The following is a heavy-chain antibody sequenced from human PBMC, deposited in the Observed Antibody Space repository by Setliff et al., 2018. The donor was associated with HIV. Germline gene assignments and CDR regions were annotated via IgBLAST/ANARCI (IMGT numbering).Heavy chain of an antibody. CDR3: ASGPFYGDYHPGLYYFDY. V-gene: IGHV1-69*13. D-gene: IGHD4-17*01. J-gene: IGHJ4*02. CDR2: IIPIFGET. CDR1: GDTFSSYA. Sequence: SVKVSCKASGDTFSSYAISWVRQAPGQGLEWMGGIIPIFGETNYAHKFQGRVTITADESTSTAYMELISLRSEDTAVYYCASGPFYGDYHPGLYYFDYWGQGTLVTVSS.